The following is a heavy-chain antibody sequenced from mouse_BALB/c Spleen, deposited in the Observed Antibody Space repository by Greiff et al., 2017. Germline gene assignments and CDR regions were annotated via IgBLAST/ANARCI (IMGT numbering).Heavy chain of an antibody. V-gene: IGHV5-17*02. J-gene: IGHJ2*01. CDR2: ISSGSSTI. CDR1: GFTFSSFG. CDR3: ARSPPGGGYAIY. Sequence: EVQLVESGGGLVQPGGSRKLSCAASGFTFSSFGMHWVRQAPEKGLEWVAYISSGSSTIYYADTVKGRFTISRDNPKNTLFLQMTSLRSEDTAMYYCARSPPGGGYAIYWGQGTTLTVSS. D-gene: IGHD1-2*01.